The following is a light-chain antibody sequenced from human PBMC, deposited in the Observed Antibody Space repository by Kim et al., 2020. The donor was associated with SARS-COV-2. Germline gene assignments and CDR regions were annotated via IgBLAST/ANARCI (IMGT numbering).Light chain of an antibody. CDR1: QSVSSN. V-gene: IGKV3-15*01. CDR3: QQYNNWRLT. Sequence: EIVMTQSPATLSVSPGERATLSCRASQSVSSNLAWYQQKPGQGPRLLISGASTRATAIPARFSGSGSGTEFTLTISGLQSEDVAIYYCQQYNNWRLTFGGGTKLEI. CDR2: GAS. J-gene: IGKJ4*01.